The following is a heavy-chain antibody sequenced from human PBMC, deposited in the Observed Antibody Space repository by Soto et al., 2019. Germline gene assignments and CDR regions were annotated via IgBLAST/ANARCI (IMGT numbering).Heavy chain of an antibody. V-gene: IGHV1-69*06. D-gene: IGHD1-1*01. CDR3: ARENVRSVKLQPKGNVDY. CDR2: IIPIFGTA. J-gene: IGHJ4*02. Sequence: QVQLVQSGAEVKKPGSSVKVSCKASGGTFSSYAISWVRQAPGQGLEWMGEIIPIFGTANYAQKFQGRVTITADKSTSTAYMELSSLRSEDTAVYYCARENVRSVKLQPKGNVDYWGQGTLVTVSS. CDR1: GGTFSSYA.